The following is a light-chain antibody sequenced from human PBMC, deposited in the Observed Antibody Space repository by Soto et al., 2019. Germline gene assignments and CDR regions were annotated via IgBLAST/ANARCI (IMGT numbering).Light chain of an antibody. CDR2: GSF. J-gene: IGKJ5*01. CDR3: QQYGSSPRIS. Sequence: EIVLPQAPGTLSLSQGERATLSCRASQRLSSSYLAWYQQKPGQAPRLLIYGSFSRATGIPDRFSGSGSGTHFTLTISRLEPEDFALYYCQQYGSSPRISFGQGTRLDI. V-gene: IGKV3-20*01. CDR1: QRLSSSY.